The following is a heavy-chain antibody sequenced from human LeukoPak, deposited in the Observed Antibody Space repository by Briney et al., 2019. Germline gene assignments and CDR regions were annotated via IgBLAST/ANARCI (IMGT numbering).Heavy chain of an antibody. J-gene: IGHJ6*02. CDR2: INHGEST. Sequence: SETLSLTCAVSGGSFSGYYWYWIRQPPGKGLEWIGEINHGESTNYNPSLKSRATLSVDTSMTAADTAVYYCARGRTYYYGTSGYYPSIYYGMDVWGQGTTVIVSS. V-gene: IGHV4-34*01. CDR1: GGSFSGYY. CDR3: ARGRTYYYGTSGYYPSIYYGMDV. D-gene: IGHD3-22*01.